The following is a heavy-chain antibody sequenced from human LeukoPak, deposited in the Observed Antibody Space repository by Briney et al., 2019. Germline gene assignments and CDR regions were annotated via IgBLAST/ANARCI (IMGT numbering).Heavy chain of an antibody. CDR1: GYTFTSYD. J-gene: IGHJ6*02. CDR2: MNPNSGNT. Sequence: ASVKVSCKASGYTFTSYDINWVRQATGQGLEWMGWMNPNSGNTGYAQKFQGRVTMTRNTSISTAYMELSSLRSEDTAVYYCARGGNTMVRGVIIPYYYYGMDVWGQGTTVTVSS. D-gene: IGHD3-10*01. V-gene: IGHV1-8*01. CDR3: ARGGNTMVRGVIIPYYYYGMDV.